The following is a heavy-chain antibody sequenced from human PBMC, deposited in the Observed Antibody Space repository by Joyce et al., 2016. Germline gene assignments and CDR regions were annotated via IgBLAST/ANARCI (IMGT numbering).Heavy chain of an antibody. CDR1: GFTFSSIW. Sequence: EVQLVESGGGLVQPGGSLGLSCAASGFTFSSIWMSWVRQAPGKGLVWVAQIKQDGSEKYYMDSVKGRFTISRDNAKNSLYLQMNSLRAEDTAVYYCARDATGTTFDYWGQGTLVTVSS. CDR2: IKQDGSEK. V-gene: IGHV3-7*01. D-gene: IGHD3-9*01. J-gene: IGHJ4*02. CDR3: ARDATGTTFDY.